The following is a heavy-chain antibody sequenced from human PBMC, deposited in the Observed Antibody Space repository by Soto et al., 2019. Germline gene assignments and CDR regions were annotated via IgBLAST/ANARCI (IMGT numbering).Heavy chain of an antibody. CDR1: GFTFSSYS. J-gene: IGHJ4*02. CDR3: ARDPGYDSSGYQDY. CDR2: ISSSSSYI. V-gene: IGHV3-21*01. D-gene: IGHD3-22*01. Sequence: PGGSLRLSCAASGFTFSSYSMNWVRQAPGKGLEWASSISSSSSYIYYADSVNGRFTISRDNAKNSLYLQMNSLRAEDTAVYYCARDPGYDSSGYQDYWGRGTLVTVSS.